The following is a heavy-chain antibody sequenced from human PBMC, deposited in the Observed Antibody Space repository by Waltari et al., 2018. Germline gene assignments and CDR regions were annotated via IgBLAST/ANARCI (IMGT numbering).Heavy chain of an antibody. CDR2: ISSSGSSI. D-gene: IGHD5-18*01. CDR1: ALTFCSYE. Sequence: EVQLVESGGGLVRPGGSLRLSCAASALTFCSYEPNLVCHDPGKALEWVSYISSSGSSIYYADSVKGRFNISRDNAKNSLYLQMNSLRAEDTAVYYCAREDRIQLWSSYGMDVWGQGTTVTVSS. CDR3: AREDRIQLWSSYGMDV. J-gene: IGHJ6*02. V-gene: IGHV3-48*03.